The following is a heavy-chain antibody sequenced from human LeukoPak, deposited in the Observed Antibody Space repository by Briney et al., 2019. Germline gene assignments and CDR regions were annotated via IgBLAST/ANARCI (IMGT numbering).Heavy chain of an antibody. D-gene: IGHD5-12*01. CDR2: INHSGST. V-gene: IGHV4-34*01. CDR3: ARVSGYDWESFYDY. J-gene: IGHJ4*02. Sequence: SETLSLTCAVYGGSFSGYYWSWIRQPPGKGLEWIGEINHSGSTNYNPSLKSRVTISVDTSKNQFSLKLRSVTAADAAVYYCARVSGYDWESFYDYWGQGTLVTVSS. CDR1: GGSFSGYY.